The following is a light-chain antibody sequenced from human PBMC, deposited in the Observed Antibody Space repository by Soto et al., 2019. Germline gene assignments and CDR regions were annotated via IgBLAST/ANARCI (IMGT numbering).Light chain of an antibody. Sequence: QSVLTQPPSASGSPGQSVTISCTGTSSDVGRYNFVSWYQQHPGKAPKLMIFEVTKRPSGVPDRFSGSKSGNTASLTVSGLQAEDEAVYYCSSLAAEYNNHYVFGTGTKVTVL. J-gene: IGLJ1*01. CDR2: EVT. CDR1: SSDVGRYNF. V-gene: IGLV2-8*01. CDR3: SSLAAEYNNHYV.